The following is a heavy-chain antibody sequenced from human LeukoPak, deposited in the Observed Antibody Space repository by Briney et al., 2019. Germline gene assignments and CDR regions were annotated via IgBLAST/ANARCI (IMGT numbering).Heavy chain of an antibody. J-gene: IGHJ4*02. Sequence: SETLSLTCAVYGGSFSGYYWSWIRQPPGKGLEWIGEINHSGSTNYNPSLKSRVTISVDTSKNQFSLKLSSVTAADTAVYYCAVEVGATNYWGQGTLVTVSS. CDR2: INHSGST. D-gene: IGHD1-26*01. V-gene: IGHV4-34*01. CDR1: GGSFSGYY. CDR3: AVEVGATNY.